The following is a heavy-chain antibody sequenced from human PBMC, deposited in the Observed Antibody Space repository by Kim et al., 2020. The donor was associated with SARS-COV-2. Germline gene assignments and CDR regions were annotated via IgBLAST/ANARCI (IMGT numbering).Heavy chain of an antibody. CDR3: ARAKARAVWYFDL. CDR1: GFTFSSYA. D-gene: IGHD6-25*01. J-gene: IGHJ2*01. V-gene: IGHV3-64*01. CDR2: ISSNGGST. Sequence: GGSLRLSCAASGFTFSSYAMHWVRQAPGKGLEYVSAISSNGGSTYYANSVKGRFTISRDNSKNTLYLQMGSLRAEDMAVYYCARAKARAVWYFDLWGRGTLVTVSS.